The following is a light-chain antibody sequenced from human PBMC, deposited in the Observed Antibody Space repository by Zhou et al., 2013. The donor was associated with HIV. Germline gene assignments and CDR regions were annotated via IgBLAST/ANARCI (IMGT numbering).Light chain of an antibody. CDR1: QSISTY. Sequence: DIQMTQSPSSLSASVGDRVTITCRASQSISTYLNWYQQKPGKAPKLLIYDASSLQSGVPSRFRGSGSGTDFTLTISSLQPEDSATYYCQQSYRTPPYTFGQGTKLEIK. CDR2: DAS. J-gene: IGKJ2*01. CDR3: QQSYRTPPYT. V-gene: IGKV1-39*01.